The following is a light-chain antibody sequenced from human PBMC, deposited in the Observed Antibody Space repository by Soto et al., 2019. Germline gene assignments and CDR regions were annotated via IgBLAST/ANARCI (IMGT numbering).Light chain of an antibody. J-gene: IGKJ2*01. CDR3: QQSYSTPRT. CDR2: AAY. Sequence: DIQMTQSPSSLSASVGDSVTITCRASQRISTYLNWYQQRPGKAPNLLIYAAYSLQSGVPSRFSGSGSGTDFTLTISSLQPEDCATYYCQQSYSTPRTFGQGTKLEI. CDR1: QRISTY. V-gene: IGKV1-39*01.